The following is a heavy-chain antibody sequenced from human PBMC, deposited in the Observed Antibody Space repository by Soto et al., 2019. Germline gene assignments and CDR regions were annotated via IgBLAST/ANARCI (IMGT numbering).Heavy chain of an antibody. CDR1: GFTFSSYA. CDR3: AKVRRFLEWLLEPYYFDY. CDR2: ISGSGGST. V-gene: IGHV3-23*01. D-gene: IGHD3-3*01. J-gene: IGHJ4*02. Sequence: GGSLRLSCAASGFTFSSYAMSWVRQAPGKGLEWVSAISGSGGSTYYADSVKGRFTISRDNSKNTLYLQMNSLRAEDTAVYYCAKVRRFLEWLLEPYYFDYWGQGTLVTVSS.